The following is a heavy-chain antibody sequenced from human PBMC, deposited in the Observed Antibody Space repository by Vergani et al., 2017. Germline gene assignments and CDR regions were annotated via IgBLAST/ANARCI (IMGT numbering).Heavy chain of an antibody. CDR3: ARDPVFGDRYYYYYMDV. CDR2: ISWNSGAV. CDR1: GFGFTSYG. Sequence: VRLVESGGGVVQPGRSLRLSCAASGFGFTSYGMHWVRQGPGKGLEWVSGISWNSGAVDYTDSVRGRFTISRDNAKNSLFLEMNSLRFEDTAVYYCARDPVFGDRYYYYYMDVWGKGTTVTVSS. J-gene: IGHJ6*03. V-gene: IGHV3-9*01. D-gene: IGHD3-16*01.